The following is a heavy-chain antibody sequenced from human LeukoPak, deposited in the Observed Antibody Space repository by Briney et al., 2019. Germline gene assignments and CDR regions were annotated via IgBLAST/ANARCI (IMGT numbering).Heavy chain of an antibody. V-gene: IGHV1-2*02. CDR2: INPNSGGT. CDR1: GYTFTGYY. CDR3: ARVMSGYSDAFDI. D-gene: IGHD3-3*01. Sequence: ASVRVSCKASGYTFTGYYMHWVRQAPGQGLEWVGWINPNSGGTNYAQKFQGRVTMTRDTSISTAYMELSRLRSDDTAVYYCARVMSGYSDAFDIWGQGTMVTVSP. J-gene: IGHJ3*02.